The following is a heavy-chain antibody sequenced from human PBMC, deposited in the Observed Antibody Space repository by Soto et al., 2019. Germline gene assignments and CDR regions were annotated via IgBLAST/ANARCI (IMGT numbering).Heavy chain of an antibody. V-gene: IGHV3-33*01. CDR2: IWYDGSNK. D-gene: IGHD3-10*01. CDR3: ARERGLWFGELSGPYYYYGMDV. Sequence: PGGSLRLSCAASGFTFSSYGMHWVRQAPGKGLEWVAVIWYDGSNKYYADSVKGRFTISRDNSKNTLYLQMNSLRAEDTAVYYCARERGLWFGELSGPYYYYGMDVWGQGTTVTVSS. CDR1: GFTFSSYG. J-gene: IGHJ6*02.